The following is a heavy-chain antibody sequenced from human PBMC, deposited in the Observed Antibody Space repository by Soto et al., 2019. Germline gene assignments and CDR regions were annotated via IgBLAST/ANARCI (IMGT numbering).Heavy chain of an antibody. CDR2: IYSGGNT. CDR3: TRDQPADSR. V-gene: IGHV3-53*01. Sequence: PGGSLRLSCAASGFTVSNNYMSWVRQAPGKGLEWVSLIYSGGNTLYADSVRGRFTISRDGSKNTLYLQMNSLRAEDTAVYYCTRDQPADSRWGQGTLVTVYS. CDR1: GFTVSNNY. D-gene: IGHD2-2*01. J-gene: IGHJ4*02.